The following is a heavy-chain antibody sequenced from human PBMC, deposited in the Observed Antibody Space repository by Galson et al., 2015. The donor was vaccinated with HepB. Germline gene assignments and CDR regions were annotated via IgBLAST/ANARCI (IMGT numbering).Heavy chain of an antibody. Sequence: SLRLSCAASGFAFSSYAMSWVRLAPGNGLEYVLSISGNGGRTDSGDSVKGRFAISRDNSNNTLYLQMNSLRAEDTAVYYCAKGPYYDFRGQMAYFDNWGRGTLVTVSA. CDR3: AKGPYYDFRGQMAYFDN. CDR1: GFAFSSYA. V-gene: IGHV3-23*01. CDR2: ISGNGGRT. D-gene: IGHD3-3*01. J-gene: IGHJ4*02.